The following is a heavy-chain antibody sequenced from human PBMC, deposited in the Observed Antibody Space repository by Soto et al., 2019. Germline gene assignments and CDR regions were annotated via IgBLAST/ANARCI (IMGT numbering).Heavy chain of an antibody. CDR3: AKPLTVTTTSHFDY. V-gene: IGHV3-30*18. CDR2: ISYAGSNK. CDR1: GFTFSSYG. D-gene: IGHD4-17*01. J-gene: IGHJ4*02. Sequence: QVQLVESGGGVVQPGRSLRLSCAASGFTFSSYGMHWVRQAPGKGLEWVAVISYAGSNKYYADSVKGRFTISRDNSKNTLYLQMNSLIAEDTAVYYCAKPLTVTTTSHFDYWGQGTLVTVSS.